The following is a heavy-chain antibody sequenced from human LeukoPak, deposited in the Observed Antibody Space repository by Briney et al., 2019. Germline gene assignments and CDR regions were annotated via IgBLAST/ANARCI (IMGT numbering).Heavy chain of an antibody. J-gene: IGHJ3*02. Sequence: ASVKVSCKASGYTFTGYYIHWVRQAPGQGLEWMGWINPNSGDTNYAQKLQGRVTMTTDTSTSTAYMELRSLRSDDTAVYYCARKGGYRRWELPLDVYAFDIWGQGTMVTVSS. CDR2: INPNSGDT. CDR1: GYTFTGYY. CDR3: ARKGGYRRWELPLDVYAFDI. V-gene: IGHV1-2*02. D-gene: IGHD1-26*01.